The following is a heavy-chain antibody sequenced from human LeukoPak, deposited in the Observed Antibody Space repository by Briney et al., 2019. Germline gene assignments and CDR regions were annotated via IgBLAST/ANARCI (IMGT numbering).Heavy chain of an antibody. CDR3: ARGGYCSSTSCYWDFDY. CDR2: IYPGDSDT. CDR1: GYSFTSYW. Sequence: GESLKISCKGSGYSFTSYWIGWVRQMPGKGLEWMGIIYPGDSDTRYSPSFQGQVTISADKSISTAYLQWSSLKASDTAMYCCARGGYCSSTSCYWDFDYWGQGTLVTVSS. D-gene: IGHD2-2*01. V-gene: IGHV5-51*01. J-gene: IGHJ4*02.